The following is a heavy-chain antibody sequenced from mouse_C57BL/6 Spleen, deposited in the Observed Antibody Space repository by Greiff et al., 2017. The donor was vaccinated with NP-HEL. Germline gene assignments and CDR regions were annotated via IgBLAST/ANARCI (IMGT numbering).Heavy chain of an antibody. V-gene: IGHV1-55*01. D-gene: IGHD3-2*02. J-gene: IGHJ3*01. CDR2: IYPGSGST. CDR3: ARPTAQATGFAY. CDR1: GYTFTSYW. Sequence: QVQLQQPGAELVKPGASVKMSCKASGYTFTSYWITWVKQRPGQGLEWIGDIYPGSGSTNYNEKFKSKATLTVDTASSTAYMQLSSLTSEDSAVYYCARPTAQATGFAYWGQGTLVTVSA.